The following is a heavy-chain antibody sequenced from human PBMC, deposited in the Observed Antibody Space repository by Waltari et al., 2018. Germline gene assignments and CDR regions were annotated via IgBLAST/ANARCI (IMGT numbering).Heavy chain of an antibody. CDR1: GGTFSSYA. J-gene: IGHJ3*02. CDR3: ARESVVTMIVVVQMDAFDI. Sequence: KASGGTFSSYAISWVRQAPGQGLEWMGRIIPILAIANYAQKFQGRVTITADKSTSTAYMELSSLRSEDTAVYYCARESVVTMIVVVQMDAFDIWGQGTMVTVSS. CDR2: IIPILAIA. V-gene: IGHV1-69*04. D-gene: IGHD3-22*01.